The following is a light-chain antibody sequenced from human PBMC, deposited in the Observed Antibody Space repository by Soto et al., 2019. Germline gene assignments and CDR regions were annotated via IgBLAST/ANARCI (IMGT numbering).Light chain of an antibody. Sequence: QSVLTQPASVPESPGQSITISCTGTSSDVGNYKYVSWYQQHPGKAPKLMIYEVSNRPSGVSNRFSGSKSGNTASLTISGLQAEDETDYYCFSYTSSGTYVFGTGTKVTVL. J-gene: IGLJ1*01. CDR2: EVS. V-gene: IGLV2-14*01. CDR3: FSYTSSGTYV. CDR1: SSDVGNYKY.